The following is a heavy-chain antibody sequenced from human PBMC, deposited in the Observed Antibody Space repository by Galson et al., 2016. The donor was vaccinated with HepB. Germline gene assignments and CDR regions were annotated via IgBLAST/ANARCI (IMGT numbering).Heavy chain of an antibody. Sequence: ETLSLTCTVSGGSISSSSYYWGWIRQPPGKGLEWIGSIYYSGSTYYNPSLKSRVTISVDTSKNQFSLKLSTVTAADTAVYYCARHSGYSSSWYFFEALDYWGQGTLVTVSS. CDR1: GGSISSSSYY. CDR3: ARHSGYSSSWYFFEALDY. V-gene: IGHV4-39*01. D-gene: IGHD6-13*01. J-gene: IGHJ4*02. CDR2: IYYSGST.